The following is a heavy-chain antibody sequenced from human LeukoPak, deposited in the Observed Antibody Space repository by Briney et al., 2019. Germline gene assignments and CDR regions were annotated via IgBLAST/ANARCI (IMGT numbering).Heavy chain of an antibody. CDR2: IKQDGSEK. D-gene: IGHD3-3*01. Sequence: GGSLRLSCAASGFTFSNYWMSWVRQAPGKGLEWVANIKQDGSEKYYVGSVKGRFTISRDNAKNSLYLQMNSLRAEDTAVYYCARYHYNFWSAYFDFGGQGTLVTVSS. J-gene: IGHJ4*02. V-gene: IGHV3-7*01. CDR3: ARYHYNFWSAYFDF. CDR1: GFTFSNYW.